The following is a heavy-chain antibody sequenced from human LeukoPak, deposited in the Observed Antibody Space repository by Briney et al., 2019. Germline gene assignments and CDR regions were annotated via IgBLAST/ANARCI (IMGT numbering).Heavy chain of an antibody. J-gene: IGHJ4*02. CDR1: GFTFSSHA. V-gene: IGHV3-23*01. D-gene: IGHD3-9*01. CDR2: LSGSGGTT. Sequence: GGSLRLSCAASGFTFSSHAMSWVRQAPGKGLEWVSSLSGSGGTTYHADSVKGRFSISRDNSKNTLYLQMNSLRAEDTAVYYCARVISYYDILTGRSYYFDYWGQGTLVTVSS. CDR3: ARVISYYDILTGRSYYFDY.